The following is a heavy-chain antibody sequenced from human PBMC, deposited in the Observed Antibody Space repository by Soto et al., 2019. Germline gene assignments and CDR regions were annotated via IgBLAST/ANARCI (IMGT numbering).Heavy chain of an antibody. V-gene: IGHV3-7*05. CDR1: GFTFSSYW. CDR2: IKQDGSEK. J-gene: IGHJ1*01. D-gene: IGHD3-22*01. CDR3: ARDGTHYDSSGYHPNIPEYFQH. Sequence: PGGSLRLSCAASGFTFSSYWMSWVRQAPGKGLEWVANIKQDGSEKYYVDSVKGRFTISRDNAKNSLYLQMNSLRAEDTAVYYCARDGTHYDSSGYHPNIPEYFQHWGQGTLVTVSS.